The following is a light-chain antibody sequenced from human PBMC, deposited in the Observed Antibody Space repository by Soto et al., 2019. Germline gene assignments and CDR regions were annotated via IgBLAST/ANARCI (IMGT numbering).Light chain of an antibody. Sequence: IGITQFPTTPSVFPGERATPSCRASQSVRSNLDWYQQKPGQVPRLLISEASNRATGIPPRFSGSGSGTDFTLTISSLEPEDFAVYYCQQRSYWPTFGQGTKVDIK. CDR3: QQRSYWPT. J-gene: IGKJ1*01. CDR2: EAS. CDR1: QSVRSN. V-gene: IGKV3-11*01.